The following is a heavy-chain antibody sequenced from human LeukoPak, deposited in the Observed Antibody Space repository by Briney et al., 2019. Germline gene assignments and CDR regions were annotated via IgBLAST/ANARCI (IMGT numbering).Heavy chain of an antibody. D-gene: IGHD3-10*01. J-gene: IGHJ3*02. CDR3: ARVISDVWFGELYAFDI. CDR1: GGSISSYY. Sequence: SETLSLTCTVSGGSISSYYWSWIRQPPGKGLEWIGYIYYSGSTNYNPSLKSRVTISVDTSKNQFSLKLSSVTAADTAVYYCARVISDVWFGELYAFDIWGQGTVVTVSS. V-gene: IGHV4-59*01. CDR2: IYYSGST.